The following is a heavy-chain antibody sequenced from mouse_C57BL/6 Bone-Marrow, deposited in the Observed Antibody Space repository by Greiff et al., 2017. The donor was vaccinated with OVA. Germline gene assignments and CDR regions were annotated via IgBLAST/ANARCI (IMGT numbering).Heavy chain of an antibody. CDR1: GYTFTNYW. D-gene: IGHD1-1*01. CDR2: IYPGGGYT. V-gene: IGHV1-63*01. CDR3: ARVFITTVVEDYAMDY. J-gene: IGHJ4*01. Sequence: VQLQQSGAELVRPGTSVKMSCKASGYTFTNYWIGWAKQRPGHGLEWIGDIYPGGGYTNYNEKFKGKATLTVDKSSSTAYMQFSSLTSEDSAIYYCARVFITTVVEDYAMDYWGQGTSVTVSS.